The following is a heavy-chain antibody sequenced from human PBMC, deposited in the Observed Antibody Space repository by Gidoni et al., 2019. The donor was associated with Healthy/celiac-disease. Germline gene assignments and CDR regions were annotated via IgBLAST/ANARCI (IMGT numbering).Heavy chain of an antibody. D-gene: IGHD4-17*01. V-gene: IGHV3-7*01. CDR3: ARDHYGDYPDY. Sequence: EVQLVESGGGLVQPGGSLRLSCAASGFTFSSYWMSWVRQAPGKGLAWVANIKQDGSEKYYVDSVKGRFTISRDNAKNSLYLQMNSLRAEDTAVYYCARDHYGDYPDYWGQGTLVTVSS. J-gene: IGHJ4*02. CDR2: IKQDGSEK. CDR1: GFTFSSYW.